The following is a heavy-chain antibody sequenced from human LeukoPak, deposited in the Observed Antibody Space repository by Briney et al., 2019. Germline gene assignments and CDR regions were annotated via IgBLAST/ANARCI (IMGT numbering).Heavy chain of an antibody. V-gene: IGHV1-2*02. J-gene: IGHJ4*02. Sequence: GASVKVSCKASGYTFTVDYMHWVRQAPGQGLGWRGWINPNSGGTNYAQKFQGRVTMTRDTSISTAYMELSRLRSDDTAVYYCSVNYCSGGSCYMLWGQGTLVTVSS. D-gene: IGHD2-15*01. CDR3: SVNYCSGGSCYML. CDR2: INPNSGGT. CDR1: GYTFTVDY.